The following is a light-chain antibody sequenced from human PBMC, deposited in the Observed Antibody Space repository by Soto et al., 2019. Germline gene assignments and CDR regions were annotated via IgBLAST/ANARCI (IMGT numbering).Light chain of an antibody. J-gene: IGLJ2*01. CDR1: SSNIETND. Sequence: QSVLTQPPSASGTPGQRVTISCSGSSSNIETNDIYWHQQLPGSAPKLLLYSNDQRPSGVPDRVSASKSGTSASMAIRGLRSEDEAEYFCATWDASLSGVGFGGGTQLTVL. CDR2: SND. V-gene: IGLV1-47*02. CDR3: ATWDASLSGVG.